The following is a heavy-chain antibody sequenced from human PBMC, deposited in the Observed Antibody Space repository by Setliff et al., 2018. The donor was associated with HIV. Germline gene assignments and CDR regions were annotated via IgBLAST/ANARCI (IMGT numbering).Heavy chain of an antibody. Sequence: SETLSLTCAVSGYSISSGYYWGWIRQPPGKGLEWVGSIYHSGTTYYNPSLKSRVTISVDTSKNQFSLKLRSVTAADTALYYCARGRYRSRWYASDHYYIDVWGKGTTVTVSS. D-gene: IGHD6-13*01. CDR3: ARGRYRSRWYASDHYYIDV. J-gene: IGHJ6*03. V-gene: IGHV4-38-2*01. CDR2: IYHSGTT. CDR1: GYSISSGYY.